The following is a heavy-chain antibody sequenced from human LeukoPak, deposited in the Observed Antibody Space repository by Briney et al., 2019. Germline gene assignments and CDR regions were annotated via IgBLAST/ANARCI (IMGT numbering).Heavy chain of an antibody. Sequence: GGSLRLSCAASGFTFSSYSMHWVRQAPGKGLEYVSAISSNGGRTYYANSVKGRFTISRDNSKSTLYLQMGSLRAEDMAVYYCARGDSGSYVAFDYWGQGTLVTVSS. CDR3: ARGDSGSYVAFDY. J-gene: IGHJ4*02. V-gene: IGHV3-64*01. D-gene: IGHD1-26*01. CDR1: GFTFSSYS. CDR2: ISSNGGRT.